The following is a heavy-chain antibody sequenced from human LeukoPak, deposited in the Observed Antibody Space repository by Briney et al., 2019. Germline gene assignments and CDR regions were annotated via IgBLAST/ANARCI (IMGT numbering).Heavy chain of an antibody. CDR1: GFTFSSYG. CDR3: AKGKTLRYFDWSPPYYFDY. V-gene: IGHV3-30*02. D-gene: IGHD3-9*01. J-gene: IGHJ4*02. CDR2: IRYDGSNK. Sequence: GSLRLSCAASGFTFSSYGMHWVRQAPGKGLEWVAFIRYDGSNKYYADSVKGRFTISRDNSKNTLYLQMNSLRAEDTAVYYCAKGKTLRYFDWSPPYYFDYWGQGTLVTVSS.